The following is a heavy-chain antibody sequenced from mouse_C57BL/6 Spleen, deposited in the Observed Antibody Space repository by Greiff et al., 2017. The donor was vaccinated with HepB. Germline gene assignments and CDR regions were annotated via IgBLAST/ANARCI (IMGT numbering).Heavy chain of an antibody. CDR2: IDPNSGGT. J-gene: IGHJ1*03. Sequence: QVQLQQPGAELVKPGASVKLSCKASGYTFTSYWMHWVKQRPGRCLEWIGRIDPNSGGTKYNEKFKSKATLTVDKPSSTAYMQLSSLTSEDSAVYYCARSGFPWYFDVWGTGTTVTVSS. CDR3: ARSGFPWYFDV. CDR1: GYTFTSYW. V-gene: IGHV1-72*01.